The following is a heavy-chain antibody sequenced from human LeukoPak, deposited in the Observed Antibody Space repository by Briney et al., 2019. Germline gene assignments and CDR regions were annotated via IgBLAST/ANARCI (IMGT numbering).Heavy chain of an antibody. D-gene: IGHD3-10*01. Sequence: GGSLRLSCAASGFIVSSNYMSWVRQAPGKGLEWVSVIYSGGRTFYADSVRGRFTISRDNSKNTLFLQMNSLRAEDTAVYYCARDQYYASGTYSYYYMDVWGKGTTVTVSS. J-gene: IGHJ6*03. V-gene: IGHV3-53*01. CDR3: ARDQYYASGTYSYYYMDV. CDR2: IYSGGRT. CDR1: GFIVSSNY.